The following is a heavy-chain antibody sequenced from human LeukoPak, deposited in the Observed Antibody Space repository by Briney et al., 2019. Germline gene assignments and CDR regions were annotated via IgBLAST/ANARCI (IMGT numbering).Heavy chain of an antibody. V-gene: IGHV3-33*08. D-gene: IGHD4-17*01. CDR1: GFTFSSYG. CDR3: ARYGDYGSYDY. Sequence: GRSLRLSCAASGFTFSSYGMHWVRQAPGKGLEWVAVLWYDGSNKHYADSVKGRFIISRDNAKNSLYLQMNSLRAEDTAVYYCARYGDYGSYDYWGQGTLVTVSS. J-gene: IGHJ4*02. CDR2: LWYDGSNK.